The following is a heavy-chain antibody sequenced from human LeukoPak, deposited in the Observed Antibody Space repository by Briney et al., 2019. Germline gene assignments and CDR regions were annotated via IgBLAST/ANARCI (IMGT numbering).Heavy chain of an antibody. V-gene: IGHV1-69*13. D-gene: IGHD6-13*01. CDR2: IIPIFGTA. CDR1: GYTFNTYG. CDR3: ARVVEEAAATNYYYYYYMDV. J-gene: IGHJ6*03. Sequence: GASVKVSCKASGYTFNTYGITWVRQAPGQGLEWMGGIIPIFGTANYAQKFQGRVTITADESTSTAYMELSSLRSEDTAVYYCARVVEEAAATNYYYYYYMDVWGKGTTVTISS.